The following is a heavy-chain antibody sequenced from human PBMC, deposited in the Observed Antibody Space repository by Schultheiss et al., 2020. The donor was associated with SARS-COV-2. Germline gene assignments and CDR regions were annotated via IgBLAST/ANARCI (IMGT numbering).Heavy chain of an antibody. Sequence: GGSLRLSCAASGFTFSSYGTHWVRQAPGKGLEWVSVIYSGGSTYYADSVKGRFTISRDNAKNSLYLQMNSLRAEDTAVYYCARDQGDSSSMYWYFDLWGRGTLVTVSS. CDR2: IYSGGST. CDR1: GFTFSSYG. CDR3: ARDQGDSSSMYWYFDL. D-gene: IGHD6-6*01. J-gene: IGHJ2*01. V-gene: IGHV3-NL1*01.